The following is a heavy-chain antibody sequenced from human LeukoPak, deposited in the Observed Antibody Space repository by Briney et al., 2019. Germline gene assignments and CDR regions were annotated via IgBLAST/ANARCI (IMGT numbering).Heavy chain of an antibody. CDR1: RGSISGYY. CDR3: ARGWQYFDH. J-gene: IGHJ4*02. V-gene: IGHV4-59*01. Sequence: PSETVSLTCSVSRGSISGYYWSWIRQPPGKGLEWIAYIYYSGTTNYNTSLNSRVTISVDTSNNHFSLKLSSVTAADTAVYYCARGWQYFDHWGQGTMVPPSS. CDR2: IYYSGTT.